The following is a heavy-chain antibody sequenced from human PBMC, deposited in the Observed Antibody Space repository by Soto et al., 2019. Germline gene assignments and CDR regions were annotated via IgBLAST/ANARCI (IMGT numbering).Heavy chain of an antibody. CDR3: AKGVGAAAADYYYYYGMDV. CDR2: ISGSGGST. J-gene: IGHJ6*02. CDR1: GFTFSSYA. D-gene: IGHD6-13*01. V-gene: IGHV3-23*01. Sequence: GGSLRLSCAASGFTFSSYAMSWVRQAPGKGLEWVSAISGSGGSTYYADSVKGRFTISRDNSKNTLYLQMNSLRAEDTAVYYCAKGVGAAAADYYYYYGMDVWGQGTTVTVSS.